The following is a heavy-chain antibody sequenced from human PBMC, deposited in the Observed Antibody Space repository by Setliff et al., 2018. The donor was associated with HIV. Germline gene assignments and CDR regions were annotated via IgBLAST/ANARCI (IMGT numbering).Heavy chain of an antibody. Sequence: ASVKVSCKTSGYTFINYDINWVRQATGQGLEWMGWMNPNSGNTGYAQKFQGRVTMTRNTSISTAYMELSSLRSEDTAVYYCARPEPYGDYGYWGQGTLVTVSS. V-gene: IGHV1-8*02. CDR1: GYTFINYD. D-gene: IGHD4-17*01. CDR2: MNPNSGNT. J-gene: IGHJ4*02. CDR3: ARPEPYGDYGY.